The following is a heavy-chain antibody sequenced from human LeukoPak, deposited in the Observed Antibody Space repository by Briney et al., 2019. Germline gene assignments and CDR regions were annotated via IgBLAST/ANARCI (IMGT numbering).Heavy chain of an antibody. CDR2: INPNSGGT. CDR1: GYTFTGYY. J-gene: IGHJ6*02. D-gene: IGHD3-22*01. CDR3: ARGHHDSSGYYLTGYYYGMDV. Sequence: RASVKVSRKASGYTFTGYYMHWVRQAPGQGLEWMGWINPNSGGTNYAQKFQGRVTMTRDTSISTAYMELSRLRSDDTAVYYCARGHHDSSGYYLTGYYYGMDVWGQGTTVTVSS. V-gene: IGHV1-2*02.